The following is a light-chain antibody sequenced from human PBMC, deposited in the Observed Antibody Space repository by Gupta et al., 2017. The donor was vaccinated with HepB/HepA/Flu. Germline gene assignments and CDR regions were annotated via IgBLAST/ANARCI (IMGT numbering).Light chain of an antibody. J-gene: IGKJ1*01. CDR3: QQYNSYSRT. CDR2: KAS. CDR1: QSISSW. V-gene: IGKV1-5*03. Sequence: DIQMTQSPSTQSASVGDRVTITCRASQSISSWLAWYQQKPGKAPKLLIYKASSLEIGVPSRFSSSGCGTEVTITISSLLPDDFATNYCQQYNSYSRTFGQGTKVEIK.